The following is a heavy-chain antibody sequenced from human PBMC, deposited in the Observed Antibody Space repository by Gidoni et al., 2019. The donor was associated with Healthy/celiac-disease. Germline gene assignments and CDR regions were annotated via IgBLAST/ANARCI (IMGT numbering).Heavy chain of an antibody. V-gene: IGHV3-23*01. D-gene: IGHD6-13*01. CDR2: ISGSGGST. J-gene: IGHJ4*02. Sequence: EVQLLESGGGLVQPGGSLRLSCAPSGFTFSSYAMSWVRQAPGKGLEWVSAISGSGGSTDSADSVKGRFTISRDNSKNTLYLQMNSLRAEDTAVYYCAKDRGWRHIAAPDYWGQGTLVTVSS. CDR3: AKDRGWRHIAAPDY. CDR1: GFTFSSYA.